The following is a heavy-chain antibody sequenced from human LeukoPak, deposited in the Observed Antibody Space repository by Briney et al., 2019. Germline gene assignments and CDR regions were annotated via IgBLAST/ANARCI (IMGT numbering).Heavy chain of an antibody. D-gene: IGHD5-12*01. Sequence: GGSLRLSCAASGFTFSTYAMSWVRQAPGKGLEWVSAIGGSGVGTYYADSVKGRFTISRDNSKTTLDLQMNSLRAGDTAVYYCAKGFSGHDSDFDYWGQGTPVTVSS. CDR2: IGGSGVGT. J-gene: IGHJ4*02. CDR3: AKGFSGHDSDFDY. V-gene: IGHV3-23*01. CDR1: GFTFSTYA.